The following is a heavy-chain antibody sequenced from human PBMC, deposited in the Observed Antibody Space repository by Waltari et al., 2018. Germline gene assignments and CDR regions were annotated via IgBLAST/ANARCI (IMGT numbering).Heavy chain of an antibody. CDR1: GFTFANVA. D-gene: IGHD1-20*01. V-gene: IGHV3-23*01. CDR3: AKPFYNWDDPLDS. Sequence: EVQLLQSGGDWVQPGGSLRLSCVTYGFTFANVAISWVRQAPGTGLEWVSAISVSDFTYYADSVRGRFTISRDTSKNTVYLQLNSLRGEDAAVYYCAKPFYNWDDPLDSWGQGTLVTVSS. CDR2: ISVSDFT. J-gene: IGHJ4*02.